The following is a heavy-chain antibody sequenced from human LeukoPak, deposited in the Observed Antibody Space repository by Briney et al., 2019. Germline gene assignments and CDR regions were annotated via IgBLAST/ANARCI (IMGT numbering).Heavy chain of an antibody. V-gene: IGHV1-68*01. CDR1: GYTFSCCS. CDR2: ITLYNGNT. J-gene: IGHJ4*02. Sequence: ASVKVSCKASGYTFSCCSLHWLQQAPGQGLERMRWITLYNGNTNYAKKFQGRVTITRDMSLRTAYIELSSLRSEDSAVYYWVTYYDFWRALLTLDYWGQGTLVTVSS. D-gene: IGHD3-3*01. CDR3: VTYYDFWRALLTLDY.